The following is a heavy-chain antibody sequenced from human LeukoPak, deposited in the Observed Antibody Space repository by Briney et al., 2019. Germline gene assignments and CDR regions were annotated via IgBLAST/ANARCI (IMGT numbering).Heavy chain of an antibody. J-gene: IGHJ4*02. V-gene: IGHV5-51*01. CDR2: IYPGDSDT. CDR1: GYSFTSYW. CDR3: ARVHTYYYDSSGYATGLYYFDY. D-gene: IGHD3-22*01. Sequence: GESLKIPCKGSGYSFTSYWIGWVRQMPGKGLEWMGIIYPGDSDTRYSPSFQGQVTISADKSISTAYLQWSSLKASDTAMYYCARVHTYYYDSSGYATGLYYFDYWGQGTLVTVSS.